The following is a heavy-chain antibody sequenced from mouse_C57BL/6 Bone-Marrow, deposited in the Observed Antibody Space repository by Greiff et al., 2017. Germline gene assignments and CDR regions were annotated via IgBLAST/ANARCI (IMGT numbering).Heavy chain of an antibody. D-gene: IGHD2-12*01. J-gene: IGHJ3*01. CDR1: GFNIKDDY. V-gene: IGHV14-4*01. CDR2: IDPEKGDT. CDR3: TTSIRRVAY. Sequence: VQLQQSGAELVRPGASVKLSCTASGFNIKDDYMHWVKQRPEQGLAWIGWIDPEKGDTAYASKFQGKATITADTSSNTAYLQLSSLTSEDTAVYYCTTSIRRVAYWGQGTLVTVSA.